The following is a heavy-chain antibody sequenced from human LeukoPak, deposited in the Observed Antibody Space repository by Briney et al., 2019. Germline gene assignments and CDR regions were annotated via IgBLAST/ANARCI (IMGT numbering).Heavy chain of an antibody. J-gene: IGHJ6*04. V-gene: IGHV1-69*06. D-gene: IGHD4-17*01. CDR3: VRARSTVTDYYYYYYGMDV. CDR1: GGAFSSYA. Sequence: GSSVKVSCKASGGAFSSYAISWVRQTPGQGLEWMGGIIPIFGTANYAQKFQGRVTITADKSTSTAYMGLSSLRSEDTAVYYCVRARSTVTDYYYYYYGMDVWGKGTTVTVSS. CDR2: IIPIFGTA.